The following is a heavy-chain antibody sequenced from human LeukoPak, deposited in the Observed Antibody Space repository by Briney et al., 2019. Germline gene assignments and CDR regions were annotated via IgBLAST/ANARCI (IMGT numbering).Heavy chain of an antibody. Sequence: KAGGSLRLSCAASGFTFSSYSMNWVRQAPGKGLEWVSSISSSSSYIYYADSVKGRFTISRDNAKNSLYLQMNSLRAEDTAVYYCARDYCSGGSCYSGGFDYWGQGTLVTVS. CDR2: ISSSSSYI. CDR3: ARDYCSGGSCYSGGFDY. V-gene: IGHV3-21*01. J-gene: IGHJ4*02. D-gene: IGHD2-15*01. CDR1: GFTFSSYS.